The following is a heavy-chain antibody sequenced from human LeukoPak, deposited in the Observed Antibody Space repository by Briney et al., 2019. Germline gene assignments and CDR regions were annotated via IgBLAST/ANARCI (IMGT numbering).Heavy chain of an antibody. CDR1: AFIFSSYW. J-gene: IGHJ6*02. Sequence: GGSLRLSCAASAFIFSSYWMHWVRQAPGKALVWVARIKRDGSSTSYADSVKGRFTISRDNAKNTLYLQMNSLRAEDTAVYYCARAYGMDVWGQGTTVTVSS. CDR2: IKRDGSST. V-gene: IGHV3-74*01. CDR3: ARAYGMDV.